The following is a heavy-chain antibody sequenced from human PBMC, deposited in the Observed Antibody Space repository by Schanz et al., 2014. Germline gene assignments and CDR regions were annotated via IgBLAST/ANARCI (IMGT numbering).Heavy chain of an antibody. CDR2: ISRSSSTI. J-gene: IGHJ4*02. Sequence: QVYLVESGGDLVKPGGSLRLSCAASGFTFSDYYMAWIRQAPGKGLEWVSYISRSSSTIYYADSVRGRFTISRDNAKNSLYLQMNSLRAEDTAVYYCARDSGSHYLVDYWGQGTLVTVSS. D-gene: IGHD1-26*01. CDR3: ARDSGSHYLVDY. CDR1: GFTFSDYY. V-gene: IGHV3-11*04.